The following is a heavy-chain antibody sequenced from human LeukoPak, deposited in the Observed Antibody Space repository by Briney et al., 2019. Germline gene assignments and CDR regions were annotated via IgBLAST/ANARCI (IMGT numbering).Heavy chain of an antibody. CDR1: GFTFSSYW. V-gene: IGHV3-7*01. Sequence: PGGSLRLSCAASGFTFSSYWMSWVRQAPGKGLEWVANIKQDGSEKYYVDSVKGRFTISRDNAKNSLYLQMNSLRAEDTAVYYCAREGYYDSSGPYYFDYWGQGTLVTVSS. CDR3: AREGYYDSSGPYYFDY. CDR2: IKQDGSEK. J-gene: IGHJ4*02. D-gene: IGHD3-22*01.